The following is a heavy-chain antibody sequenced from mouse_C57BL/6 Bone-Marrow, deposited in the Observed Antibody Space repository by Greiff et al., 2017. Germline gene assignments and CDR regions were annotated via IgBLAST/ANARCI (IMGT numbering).Heavy chain of an antibody. V-gene: IGHV5-6*01. CDR2: ISSGGSYT. Sequence: EVMLVESGGDLVQPGGSLKLSCAASGFTFSSYGMSWVRQTPDKRLEWVATISSGGSYTYSPDSVKGRFTISRDNAKNTLYLQMSSLKSEDTAMYDCARTTTVVDYAMDYWGQGTSVTVSS. J-gene: IGHJ4*01. CDR3: ARTTTVVDYAMDY. CDR1: GFTFSSYG. D-gene: IGHD1-1*01.